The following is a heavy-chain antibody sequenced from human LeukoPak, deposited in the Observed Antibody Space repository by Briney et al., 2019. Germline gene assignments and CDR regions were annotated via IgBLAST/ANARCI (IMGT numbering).Heavy chain of an antibody. CDR3: ARSGYCSGTSCYSEGSDY. J-gene: IGHJ4*02. CDR1: GYTLTNYD. CDR2: VRTHNGDT. Sequence: ASVKVSCKASGYTLTNYDITWLRQAPGQGLEWMGWVRTHNGDTKYAQRFQGRVTMTRDTSTSTAYMELRSLTSDDTAVYYCARSGYCSGTSCYSEGSDYWGQGTLVTVSS. V-gene: IGHV1-18*01. D-gene: IGHD2-2*01.